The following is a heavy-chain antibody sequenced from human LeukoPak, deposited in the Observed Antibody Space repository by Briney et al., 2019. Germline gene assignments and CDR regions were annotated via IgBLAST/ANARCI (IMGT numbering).Heavy chain of an antibody. CDR1: GGSISSHA. V-gene: IGHV1-69*05. D-gene: IGHD2-15*01. CDR2: IIPLFGAP. CDR3: ARDPPPYCSGGRCYDILDY. Sequence: SVKVSCKASGGSISSHAVSWVRQAPGQGLEWMGGIIPLFGAPNYAQKFQGRVTISTDESTNTAYMELRSLRSDDTAVYYCARDPPPYCSGGRCYDILDYWGQGTLVTVSS. J-gene: IGHJ4*02.